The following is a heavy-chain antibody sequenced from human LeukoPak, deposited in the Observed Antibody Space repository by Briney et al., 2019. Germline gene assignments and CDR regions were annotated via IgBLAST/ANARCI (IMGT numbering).Heavy chain of an antibody. V-gene: IGHV3-23*01. Sequence: LPGGSLRLSCVASGFTFSSYAMSWVRQAPGKGLEWVSDISGSGGSTYYADSVKGRFTISRDNSKNTLYLQMNSLRAEDTAVYYCAKALALAVAATEYDAFDIWGQGTMVTVSS. CDR1: GFTFSSYA. CDR3: AKALALAVAATEYDAFDI. CDR2: ISGSGGST. J-gene: IGHJ3*02. D-gene: IGHD2-15*01.